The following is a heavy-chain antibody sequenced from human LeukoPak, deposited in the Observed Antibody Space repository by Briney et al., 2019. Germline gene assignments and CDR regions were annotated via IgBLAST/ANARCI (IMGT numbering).Heavy chain of an antibody. D-gene: IGHD1-26*01. CDR1: GGSISSGDYY. CDR2: IYYSGST. J-gene: IGHJ4*02. CDR3: AREVVGAITYFDY. Sequence: SETLSLTCTVSGGSISSGDYYRSWIRQPPGKGLEWIGYIYYSGSTYYNPSLKSRVTISVDTSKNQFSLKLSSVTAADTAVYYCAREVVGAITYFDYWGQGTLVTVSS. V-gene: IGHV4-30-4*01.